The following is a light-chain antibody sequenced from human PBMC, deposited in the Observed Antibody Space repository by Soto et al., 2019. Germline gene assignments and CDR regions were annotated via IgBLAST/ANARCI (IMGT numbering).Light chain of an antibody. CDR1: QSVSSY. V-gene: IGKV3-11*01. CDR3: QQRSNWLT. CDR2: DAV. J-gene: IGKJ4*01. Sequence: EIVLTQSPATLSLSPGERATLSCRASQSVSSYLAWYQQKPGQAPRLLIYDAVNRATGIPARFSGSGSGTDFTVTISSLEPEDFAVYYCQQRSNWLTFGGGTQVEIK.